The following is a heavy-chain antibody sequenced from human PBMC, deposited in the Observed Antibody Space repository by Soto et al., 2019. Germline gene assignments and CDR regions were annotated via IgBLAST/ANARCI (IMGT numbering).Heavy chain of an antibody. D-gene: IGHD6-13*01. CDR1: GYSFTTYC. Sequence: EVQLVQSGAEVKKPGESLKISCKGSGYSFTTYCIGWVRQMPGKGLEGMVIISPGDSDTRYSPSFQGQVTISADKSINTTYLQWSSLKASDTAIYYCARQAAAGKYYYAMDVCRQGTTVTFSS. CDR3: ARQAAAGKYYYAMDV. V-gene: IGHV5-51*01. J-gene: IGHJ6*02. CDR2: ISPGDSDT.